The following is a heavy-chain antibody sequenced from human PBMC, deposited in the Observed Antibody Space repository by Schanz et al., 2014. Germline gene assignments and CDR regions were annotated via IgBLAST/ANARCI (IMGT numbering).Heavy chain of an antibody. D-gene: IGHD3-3*01. CDR2: ISAYNGNT. V-gene: IGHV1-18*01. J-gene: IGHJ4*02. Sequence: QVQLVQSGAEVKKPGASVKVSCKASGYTFTSYGISWVRQAPGQGLEWMGWISAYNGNTKYGQKVQGRVTMTTDTSTSTVYMELRSLRSDDTAVYYCARSAGRDFWSGYYTRFDYWGQGTLVTVSS. CDR1: GYTFTSYG. CDR3: ARSAGRDFWSGYYTRFDY.